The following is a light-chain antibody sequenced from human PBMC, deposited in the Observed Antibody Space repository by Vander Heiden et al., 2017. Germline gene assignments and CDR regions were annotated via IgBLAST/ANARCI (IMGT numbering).Light chain of an antibody. CDR1: SSDVGGYNY. CDR3: CSYAGSYTYV. V-gene: IGLV2-11*01. CDR2: EVS. J-gene: IGLJ1*01. Sequence: SALTQPRSVSGSPGQSVTISCTGTSSDVGGYNYVSWYQQHPGKAPKLMIYEVSKRPSGVPDRFSGSKSGNTASLTISGLQAEDEADYYCCSYAGSYTYVFGTGTKVTVL.